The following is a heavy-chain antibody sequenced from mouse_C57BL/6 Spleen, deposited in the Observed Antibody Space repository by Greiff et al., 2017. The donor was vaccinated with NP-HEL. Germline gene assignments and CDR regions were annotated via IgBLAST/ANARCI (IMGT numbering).Heavy chain of an antibody. CDR2: INPNNGGT. D-gene: IGHD1-1*01. CDR3: ARDTTVVYFDY. J-gene: IGHJ2*01. V-gene: IGHV1-22*01. CDR1: GYTFTDYN. Sequence: DVKLQESGPELVKPGASVKMSCKASGYTFTDYNMHWVKQSHGKSLEWIGYINPNNGGTSYNQKFKGKATLTVNKSSSTAYMELRSLTSEDSAVYYCARDTTVVYFDYWGQGTTLTVSS.